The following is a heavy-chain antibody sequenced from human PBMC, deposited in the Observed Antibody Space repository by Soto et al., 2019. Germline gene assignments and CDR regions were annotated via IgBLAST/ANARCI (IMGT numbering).Heavy chain of an antibody. V-gene: IGHV1-2*04. D-gene: IGHD3-3*01. CDR1: GYTFTGYY. CDR2: INPNSGGT. Sequence: ASVKVSCKASGYTFTGYYMHWVRQAPGQGLEWMGWINPNSGGTNYAQKFQGWVTMTRDTSISTAYMELSRLRSDDTAVYYCARGGVYGGDHYYTAMDVWGQGTTVTVSS. CDR3: ARGGVYGGDHYYTAMDV. J-gene: IGHJ6*02.